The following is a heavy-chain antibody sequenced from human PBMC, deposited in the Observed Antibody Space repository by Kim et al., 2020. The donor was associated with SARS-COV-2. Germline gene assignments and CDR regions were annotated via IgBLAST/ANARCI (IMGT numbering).Heavy chain of an antibody. D-gene: IGHD6-13*01. J-gene: IGHJ3*02. CDR2: ISSSGSTI. CDR3: ASPIAAAGHDAFDI. V-gene: IGHV3-48*03. CDR1: GFTFSSYE. Sequence: GGSLRLSCAASGFTFSSYEMNWVRQAPGKGLEWVSYISSSGSTIYYADSVKGRFTISRDNAKNSLYLQMNSLRAEDTAVYYCASPIAAAGHDAFDIWGQGTMVTVSS.